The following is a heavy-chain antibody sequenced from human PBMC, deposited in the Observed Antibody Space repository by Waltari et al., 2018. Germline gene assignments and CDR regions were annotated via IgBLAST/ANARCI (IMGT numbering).Heavy chain of an antibody. D-gene: IGHD3-22*01. CDR3: ARKAMIVVVITADPGAFDI. CDR2: INHSGST. Sequence: QVQLQQWGAGLLKPSETLSLTCAVYGGSFSGYYWSWIRQPPGKGLEWIGEINHSGSTNYNPALKSRVTISVDTSKNQFSLKLSSLTAADTAGYYCARKAMIVVVITADPGAFDIWGQGTMVTVSS. CDR1: GGSFSGYY. V-gene: IGHV4-34*01. J-gene: IGHJ3*02.